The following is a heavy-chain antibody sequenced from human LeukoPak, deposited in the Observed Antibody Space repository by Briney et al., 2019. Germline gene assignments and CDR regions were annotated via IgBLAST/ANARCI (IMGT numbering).Heavy chain of an antibody. CDR2: INPNSGGT. D-gene: IGHD3-22*01. CDR3: ARMHYYYDRSYYTLDY. J-gene: IGHJ4*02. Sequence: ASVRASCKASGYTFTAYYIHWVRQAPGQGLEWMGRINPNSGGTIYAQKFQGRVTMTTDRSITTAHMELSSLRSDDTAFYYCARMHYYYDRSYYTLDYWGQGTLVTVSS. CDR1: GYTFTAYY. V-gene: IGHV1-2*06.